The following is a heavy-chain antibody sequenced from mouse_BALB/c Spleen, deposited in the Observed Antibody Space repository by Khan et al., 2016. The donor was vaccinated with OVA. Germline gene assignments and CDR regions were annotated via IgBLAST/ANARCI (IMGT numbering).Heavy chain of an antibody. CDR3: ARHRFTSPAAWFAY. V-gene: IGHV5-6*01. D-gene: IGHD1-1*01. Sequence: EVELVESGGDLVKPGGSLKLSCEASGFTFSSYGMSWVRQTPDKRLEWVATISNGGSYTYYPARVKGRLTISRDNATNTLYLQMSSLKSEDTAMFYCARHRFTSPAAWFAYWGQGTLVTVSA. CDR1: GFTFSSYG. J-gene: IGHJ3*01. CDR2: ISNGGSYT.